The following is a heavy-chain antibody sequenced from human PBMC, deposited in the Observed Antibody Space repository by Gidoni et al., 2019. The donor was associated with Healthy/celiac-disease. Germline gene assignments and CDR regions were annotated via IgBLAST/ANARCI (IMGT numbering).Heavy chain of an antibody. V-gene: IGHV3-23*01. CDR2: ISGSGGST. CDR1: GFTFSSYA. CDR3: AKDSERYWDRGVDAFDI. Sequence: EVPLLESGGGLVQPGGSLRLSCAASGFTFSSYAMSWVRQAPGKGLEWVSAISGSGGSTYYADSVKGRFTISRDNSKNTLYLQMNSLRAEDTAVYYCAKDSERYWDRGVDAFDIWGQGTMVTVSS. J-gene: IGHJ3*02. D-gene: IGHD1-26*01.